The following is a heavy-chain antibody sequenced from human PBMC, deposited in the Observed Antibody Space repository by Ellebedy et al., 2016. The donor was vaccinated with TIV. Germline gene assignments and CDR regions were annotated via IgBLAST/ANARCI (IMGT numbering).Heavy chain of an antibody. D-gene: IGHD2-15*01. CDR1: GFIVGDTY. CDR3: ARGWSTPDS. J-gene: IGHJ4*02. V-gene: IGHV3-11*04. CDR2: IRSTGSDK. Sequence: PGGSLRLSCAASGFIVGDTYMAWVRQSPGKGLEWVSSIRSTGSDKYYAESVKGRFTISRDNAQNTLFLQMNSLRVEDTAVYYCARGWSTPDSWGQGTLVIVSS.